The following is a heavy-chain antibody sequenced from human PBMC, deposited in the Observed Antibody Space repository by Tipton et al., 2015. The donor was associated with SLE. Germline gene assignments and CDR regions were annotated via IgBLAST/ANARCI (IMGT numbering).Heavy chain of an antibody. V-gene: IGHV3-30*18. Sequence: SLRLSCAASGFTFSDYYMSWIRQAPGKGLEWVAFIPYDGNDKYYADSVKGRFTISRDNSKNTVYLQMNSLRPEDTTVYYCAKSGDYSDPYYFDYWGQGTLVTVSS. D-gene: IGHD4-17*01. CDR1: GFTFSDYY. CDR3: AKSGDYSDPYYFDY. CDR2: IPYDGNDK. J-gene: IGHJ4*02.